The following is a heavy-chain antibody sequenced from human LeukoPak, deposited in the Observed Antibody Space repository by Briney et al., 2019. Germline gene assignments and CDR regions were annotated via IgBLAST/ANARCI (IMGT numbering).Heavy chain of an antibody. V-gene: IGHV3-53*05. D-gene: IGHD6-13*01. CDR1: GFTVSSNY. CDR3: ARDPGYSSSWPSYAFDI. J-gene: IGHJ3*02. Sequence: GGSLRLSCAASGFTVSSNYMSWVRQAPGKGLEWVSVIYSGGSTYYADSVKGRFTISRDNSKNTLYLQMNSLRAEDTAVYYCARDPGYSSSWPSYAFDIWGQGTMVTVSS. CDR2: IYSGGST.